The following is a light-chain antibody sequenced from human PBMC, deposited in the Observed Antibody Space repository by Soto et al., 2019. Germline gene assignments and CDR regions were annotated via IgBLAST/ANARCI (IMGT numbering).Light chain of an antibody. CDR3: AAWDDSLNGVV. V-gene: IGLV1-44*01. Sequence: QSVLTQPPSASGTPGLRVTISCSGSSSNIGSNTVNWYQQFPGTAPKLLIFSNNQRPSGVPDRFSGSKSGTSASLAISGLRSEDEADYSCAAWDDSLNGVVFGGGTKVTVL. CDR1: SSNIGSNT. CDR2: SNN. J-gene: IGLJ2*01.